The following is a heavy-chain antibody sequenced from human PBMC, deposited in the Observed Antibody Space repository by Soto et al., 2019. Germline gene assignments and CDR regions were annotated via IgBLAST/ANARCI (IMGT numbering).Heavy chain of an antibody. V-gene: IGHV4-28*01. Sequence: QVQLQESGPGLVKPSDTLSLTCAVSGYSISSSNWWGWLRQPPGKGLEWIGYIYYSGTTYYNPSLNSRVTMSVDTSKNQFSLKLTSVTAVDTAVYYCARREIQGPIDYWGQGTLVTVSS. J-gene: IGHJ4*02. CDR3: ARREIQGPIDY. CDR2: IYYSGTT. D-gene: IGHD1-26*01. CDR1: GYSISSSNW.